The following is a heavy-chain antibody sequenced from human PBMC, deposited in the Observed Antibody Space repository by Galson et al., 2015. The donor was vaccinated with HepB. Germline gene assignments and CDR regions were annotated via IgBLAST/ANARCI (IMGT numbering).Heavy chain of an antibody. CDR2: IYHSGST. CDR1: GGSISSTNW. Sequence: LSLTCVVSGGSISSTNWWSWVRQSPGKGLEWIGEIYHSGSTNYNPSLQRRVTISVDKSRNLLSLELRSVTAADTAVYYCARVPDGDTPFGVLITHFDNWGQGTLVTVSS. D-gene: IGHD3-3*01. J-gene: IGHJ4*02. CDR3: ARVPDGDTPFGVLITHFDN. V-gene: IGHV4-4*02.